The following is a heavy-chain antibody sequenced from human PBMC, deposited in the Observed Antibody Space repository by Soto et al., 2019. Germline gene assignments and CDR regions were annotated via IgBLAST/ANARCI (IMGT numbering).Heavy chain of an antibody. CDR2: ISSGSTTI. V-gene: IGHV3-48*02. J-gene: IGHJ4*02. CDR3: ARDPPSPGIDLDY. D-gene: IGHD6-13*01. Sequence: PGGSLRLSCAASGFTFSSYNMNWVRQAPGKGLEWVSYISSGSTTIYYTDSVKGRFTISRDNAKNSLYLQMNSLRDEDTAVYYCARDPPSPGIDLDYWGLGTLVTVSS. CDR1: GFTFSSYN.